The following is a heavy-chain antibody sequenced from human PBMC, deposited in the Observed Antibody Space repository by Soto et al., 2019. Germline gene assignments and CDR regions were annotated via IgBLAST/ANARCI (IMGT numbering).Heavy chain of an antibody. CDR2: IKQDGSEK. CDR3: ARGVRGYSYAYNAYYYGLDV. V-gene: IGHV3-7*05. J-gene: IGHJ6*02. D-gene: IGHD5-18*01. Sequence: GGSLRLSCAASGFTFSSYWMSWVRQAPGKGLEWVANIKQDGSEKYYVDSVKGRFTISRDNAKISLSLQMNSLRAEDTAVYYCARGVRGYSYAYNAYYYGLDVWGQGTTVTVSS. CDR1: GFTFSSYW.